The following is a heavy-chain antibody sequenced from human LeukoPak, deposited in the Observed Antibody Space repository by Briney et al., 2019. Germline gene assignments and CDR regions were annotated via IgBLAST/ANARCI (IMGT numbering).Heavy chain of an antibody. CDR3: ARHRLNSSGWYGRYNWFDP. V-gene: IGHV4-59*08. CDR1: GGSISSYY. CDR2: IYYSGST. D-gene: IGHD6-19*01. J-gene: IGHJ5*02. Sequence: SETLSLTCTVSGGSISSYYWSWIRQPPGKGLEWIGYIYYSGSTNYNPSLKSRVTISVDTSKNQFSLKLSSVTAADTAAYYCARHRLNSSGWYGRYNWFDPWGQGTLVTVSS.